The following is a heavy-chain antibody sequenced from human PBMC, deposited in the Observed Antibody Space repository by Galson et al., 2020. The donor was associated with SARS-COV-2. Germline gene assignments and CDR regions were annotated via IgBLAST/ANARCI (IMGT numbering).Heavy chain of an antibody. CDR3: AKLRTGALTLA. Sequence: GESMKISCRTSGTSFSKYVMTWVRQAPGKGLEWVPSIGDYGNTNYSDTVKGRFTISRDDSKNTLYLQLASLRAEDTAIYYCAKLRTGALTLAWGQGTLVTVSS. V-gene: IGHV3-23*01. CDR2: IGDYGNT. J-gene: IGHJ5*02. CDR1: GTSFSKYV. D-gene: IGHD3-10*01.